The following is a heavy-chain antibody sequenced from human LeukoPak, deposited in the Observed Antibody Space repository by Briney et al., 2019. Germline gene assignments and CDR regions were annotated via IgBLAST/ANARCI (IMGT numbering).Heavy chain of an antibody. CDR3: ARDWATFMIFGVVEHPHFDY. J-gene: IGHJ4*02. V-gene: IGHV1-18*01. CDR2: ISAYNGNT. D-gene: IGHD3-3*01. Sequence: ASVKVSCKASGYTFTSYGISWVRQAPGQGLEWMGWISAYNGNTNYAQKLQGRVTMTTDTSTSTAYMELRSLRSDDTAVYYCARDWATFMIFGVVEHPHFDYWGQGTLVTVSS. CDR1: GYTFTSYG.